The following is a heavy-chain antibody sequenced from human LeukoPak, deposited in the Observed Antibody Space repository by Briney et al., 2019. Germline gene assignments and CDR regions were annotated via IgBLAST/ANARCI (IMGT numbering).Heavy chain of an antibody. J-gene: IGHJ4*02. V-gene: IGHV3-48*01. D-gene: IGHD3-3*01. Sequence: GSLRLSCAASGFTFSSYSMNWVRQAPGKGLEWVSYISSSSSTIYYADSVKGRFTISRDNAKNSLYLQMNSLRAEDTAVYYCARPTRFLEWSTFDYWGQGTLVTVSS. CDR1: GFTFSSYS. CDR3: ARPTRFLEWSTFDY. CDR2: ISSSSSTI.